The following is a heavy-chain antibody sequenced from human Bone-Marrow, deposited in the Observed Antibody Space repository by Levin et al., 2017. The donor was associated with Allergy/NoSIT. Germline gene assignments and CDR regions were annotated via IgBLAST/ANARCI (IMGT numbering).Heavy chain of an antibody. V-gene: IGHV4-34*01. D-gene: IGHD3-3*01. Sequence: RSQTLSLTCAMSGGSFSGFYWSWIRQPPGKGLEWIGEVTPGGNTNYNPSLKSRVTISVDASKKQFTLKLTSVTAADTAVFYCARGTQDKVVLPGPLGLGFLEYNYYSMDVWGRGTTVTVSS. J-gene: IGHJ6*03. CDR3: ARGTQDKVVLPGPLGLGFLEYNYYSMDV. CDR2: VTPGGNT. CDR1: GGSFSGFY.